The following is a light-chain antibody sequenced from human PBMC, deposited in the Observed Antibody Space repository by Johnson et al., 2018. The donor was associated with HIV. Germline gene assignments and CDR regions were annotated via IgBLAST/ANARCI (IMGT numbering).Light chain of an antibody. J-gene: IGLJ1*01. Sequence: QSVLTQPPSVSAAPGQKVTISCSGTSSNVGNNYVSWYQQFPGTAPKLLIYDNNKRPSGIPDRFSGSKSGTSATLGITGLQTGDEADYYCGTWDSSLSAGVCGTGAKVTVL. CDR2: DNN. CDR3: GTWDSSLSAGV. CDR1: SSNVGNNY. V-gene: IGLV1-51*01.